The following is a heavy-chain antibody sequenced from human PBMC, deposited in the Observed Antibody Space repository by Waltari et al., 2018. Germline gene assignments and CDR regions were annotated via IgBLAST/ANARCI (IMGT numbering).Heavy chain of an antibody. V-gene: IGHV3-30*18. D-gene: IGHD2-15*01. Sequence: QVQLVESGGGEVQPGRSLRLSCAASGFTFNQYGMHWVRQAPGKGVEVGAAILDDGYKTYYADSVRGRFTISRDNSKNTLDLQMDSLRAEDTAVYYCAKDVRTFGASDYWGQGTLVTVSS. CDR1: GFTFNQYG. J-gene: IGHJ4*02. CDR2: ILDDGYKT. CDR3: AKDVRTFGASDY.